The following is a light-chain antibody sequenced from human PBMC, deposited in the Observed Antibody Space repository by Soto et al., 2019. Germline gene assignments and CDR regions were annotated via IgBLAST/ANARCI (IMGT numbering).Light chain of an antibody. J-gene: IGKJ4*01. Sequence: DIQMTQYPSSLSASVGDRVTITCQASQDISNYLNRYQQKPGKAPKLLIYDASNLETGVPSRFSGSGSGTDFTFTISSLQAEDIATYYCQQYDNLPLTFGGGTKVEIK. CDR1: QDISNY. CDR2: DAS. CDR3: QQYDNLPLT. V-gene: IGKV1-33*01.